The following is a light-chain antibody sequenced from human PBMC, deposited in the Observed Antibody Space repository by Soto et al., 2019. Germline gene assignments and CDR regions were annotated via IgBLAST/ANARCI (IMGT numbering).Light chain of an antibody. Sequence: QSVLTQPPSVSGAPGQRVTISCTGSSSNLGAGYEVHWYQQLPGTAPKLIIYGNSNRPSGVPDRFSGSKSGTSASLAITGLQAEDEADYYCQSYDSSLSDVVFGGGTKLTVL. J-gene: IGLJ2*01. V-gene: IGLV1-40*01. CDR1: SSNLGAGYE. CDR3: QSYDSSLSDVV. CDR2: GNS.